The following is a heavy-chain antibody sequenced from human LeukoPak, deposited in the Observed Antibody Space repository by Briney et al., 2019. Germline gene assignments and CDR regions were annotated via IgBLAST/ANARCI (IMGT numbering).Heavy chain of an antibody. CDR1: GVSISDHY. CDR3: ARMTVVREYYFDY. J-gene: IGHJ4*02. V-gene: IGHV4-59*08. D-gene: IGHD4-23*01. CDR2: VYYTGST. Sequence: SETLSLTCTVSGVSISDHYWSWIRQPPGKGLEWIGYVYYTGSTNYNPSLKSRVTISVDTSKNQFSLKLSSVTAADTAVYYCARMTVVREYYFDYWGQGTLVTVSS.